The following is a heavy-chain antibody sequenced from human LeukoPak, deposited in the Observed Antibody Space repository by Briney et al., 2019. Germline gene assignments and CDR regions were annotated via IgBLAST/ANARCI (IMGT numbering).Heavy chain of an antibody. CDR1: GFTFSSYA. V-gene: IGHV3-23*01. Sequence: GGSLRLSCAASGFTFSSYAMSWVRQAPGKGLEWVSAISGSGGSTYYADSVKGRFTISRDNSKNTLYLQMNNLRAEDTAVYYCAKSTVVTPWFYPWGQGTLVTVSS. CDR2: ISGSGGST. D-gene: IGHD4-23*01. CDR3: AKSTVVTPWFYP. J-gene: IGHJ5*02.